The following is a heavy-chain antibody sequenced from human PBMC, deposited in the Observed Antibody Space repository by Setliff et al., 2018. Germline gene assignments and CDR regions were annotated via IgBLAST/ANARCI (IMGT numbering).Heavy chain of an antibody. V-gene: IGHV3-23*01. D-gene: IGHD4-17*01. CDR2: IHVDGIST. CDR1: SFNLAKYA. Sequence: GESLTISCVASSFNLAKYAVTWVRQAPGKGLEWVSSIHVDGISTYYADSVKGRFTISRDNSRNTLSLQMNSLRAEDTASYYCARDPNGDYVGAFDPWGQGIVVTVSS. CDR3: ARDPNGDYVGAFDP. J-gene: IGHJ5*02.